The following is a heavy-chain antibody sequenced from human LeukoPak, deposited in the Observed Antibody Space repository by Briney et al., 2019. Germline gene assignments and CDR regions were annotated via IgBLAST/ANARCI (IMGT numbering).Heavy chain of an antibody. D-gene: IGHD6-13*01. Sequence: GGSLRLSCAASGFTFSSYWMSWVRQAPGKGLEWVASIKQDGSEKYYVDSVKGRFTISRDNAKNSLYLQMNSLRAEDTAVYYCARDSLSPLTYGYSSTMDYFDYWGRGTLVTVSS. CDR3: ARDSLSPLTYGYSSTMDYFDY. CDR1: GFTFSSYW. CDR2: IKQDGSEK. V-gene: IGHV3-7*01. J-gene: IGHJ4*02.